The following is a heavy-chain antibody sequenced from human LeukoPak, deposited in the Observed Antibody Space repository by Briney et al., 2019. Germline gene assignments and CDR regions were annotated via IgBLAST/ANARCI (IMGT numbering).Heavy chain of an antibody. D-gene: IGHD2-8*01. CDR1: EYTFTGYY. CDR2: INPNSGAT. J-gene: IGHJ4*02. Sequence: ASVKVSCKASEYTFTGYYMHWVRQAPGQGLEWMGWINPNSGATSYAQKFQGRVTMTREMSITTVYMELSGLRSDDTAVYYCARDPNIILLSGYFDFWGQGTLVTVSS. CDR3: ARDPNIILLSGYFDF. V-gene: IGHV1-2*02.